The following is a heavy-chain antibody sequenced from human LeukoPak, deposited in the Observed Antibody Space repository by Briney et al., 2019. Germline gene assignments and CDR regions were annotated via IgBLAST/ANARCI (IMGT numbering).Heavy chain of an antibody. D-gene: IGHD2-8*02. CDR2: ISSSSSTI. V-gene: IGHV3-48*01. J-gene: IGHJ6*03. Sequence: GGSLRLSCAASGFTFSSYSMNWVRQAPGKGLEWVSYISSSSSTIYYADSVKGRFTISRDNAKNSLYLQMNSLRGEDTAVYYCARLTDYYYYYYMDVWGKGTTVTVSS. CDR3: ARLTDYYYYYYMDV. CDR1: GFTFSSYS.